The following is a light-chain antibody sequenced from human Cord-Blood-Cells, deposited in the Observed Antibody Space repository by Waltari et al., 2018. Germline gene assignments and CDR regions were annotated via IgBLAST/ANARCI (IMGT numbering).Light chain of an antibody. V-gene: IGKV1-9*01. J-gene: IGKJ1*01. CDR1: QGISSY. CDR2: AAS. CDR3: QQLNSYPRT. Sequence: IQLTQFPSSLSASVGDRVTITCRASQGISSYLAWYQPKPGKAPKLLIYAASTLQSGVPSRFSGSGSGTDFTLTISSLQPEDFAIYYCQQLNSYPRTFGQGTKVEIK.